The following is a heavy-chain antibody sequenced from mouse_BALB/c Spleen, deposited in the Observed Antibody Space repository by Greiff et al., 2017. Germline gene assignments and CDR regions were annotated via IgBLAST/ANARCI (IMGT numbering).Heavy chain of an antibody. J-gene: IGHJ3*01. Sequence: QVQLQQSGPELVKPGASVKMSCKASGYTFTSYYIHWVKQRPGQGLEWIGWIYPGDGSTKYNEKFKGKTTLTADKSSSTAYMLLSSLTSEDSAIYFWARGGYGNSFAYWGQGTLVTVSA. D-gene: IGHD2-10*02. CDR1: GYTFTSYY. CDR2: IYPGDGST. V-gene: IGHV1S56*01. CDR3: ARGGYGNSFAY.